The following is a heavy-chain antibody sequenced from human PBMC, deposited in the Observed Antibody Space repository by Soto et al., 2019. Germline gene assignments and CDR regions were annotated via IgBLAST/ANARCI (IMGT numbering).Heavy chain of an antibody. D-gene: IGHD7-27*01. CDR3: ARATGDRAFDI. CDR2: INHSGST. V-gene: IGHV4-34*01. J-gene: IGHJ3*02. CDR1: GGSFSGYY. Sequence: WGSLRLSCAVYGGSFSGYYWSWIRQPPGKGLEWIGEINHSGSTNYNPSLKSRVTISVNTSMNQFSLKLSSVTVADTAVDYCARATGDRAFDIWGQGTMVTVSS.